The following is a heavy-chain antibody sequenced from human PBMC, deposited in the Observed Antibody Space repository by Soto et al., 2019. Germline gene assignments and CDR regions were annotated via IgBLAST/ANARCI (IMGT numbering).Heavy chain of an antibody. CDR2: IYYSGST. Sequence: QMQLQESGPGLVKPSETLSLTCTVSGGSISRNSYYWGWIRQAPGKGLEWIGSIYYSGSTYYSPSLKSRVTISVDTSKNQFSLKLSSVTAADTAVYYCARHDWNGVDYWGQGTLVTVSS. CDR1: GGSISRNSYY. CDR3: ARHDWNGVDY. D-gene: IGHD1-1*01. V-gene: IGHV4-39*01. J-gene: IGHJ4*02.